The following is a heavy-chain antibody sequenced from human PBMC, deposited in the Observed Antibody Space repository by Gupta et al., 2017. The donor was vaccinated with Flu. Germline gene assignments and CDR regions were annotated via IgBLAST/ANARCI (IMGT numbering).Heavy chain of an antibody. J-gene: IGHJ2*01. V-gene: IGHV4-59*08. Sequence: QVQLQESGPGLVKPSETLSLTCNVSGGSISSYYWSWIRQPPGKGLEWLGYIYNNGITKYNPSLKVRVTMSTDTSKNQLSLKLRSVTAADTAVYYCARPHNWAQGRDWSVDLWGRGTLVTVSS. CDR2: IYNNGIT. D-gene: IGHD1-20*01. CDR3: ARPHNWAQGRDWSVDL. CDR1: GGSISSYY.